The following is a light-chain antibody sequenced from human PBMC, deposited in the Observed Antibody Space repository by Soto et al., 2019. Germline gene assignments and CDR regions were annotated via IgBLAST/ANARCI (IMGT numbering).Light chain of an antibody. CDR3: SSFSSSSTPYV. V-gene: IGLV2-14*01. Sequence: QSVLTQPASVSGSPGQSITISCTGTSTDVGGYKYVSWYQQHPGTAPKLMIFEVNGRPSGVSDRFSGSKSGNTASLTISGLQPGDEADYYCSSFSSSSTPYVFGNGTKVTVL. CDR1: STDVGGYKY. CDR2: EVN. J-gene: IGLJ1*01.